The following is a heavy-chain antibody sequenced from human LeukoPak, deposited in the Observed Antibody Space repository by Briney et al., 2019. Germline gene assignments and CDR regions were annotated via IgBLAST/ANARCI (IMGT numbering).Heavy chain of an antibody. J-gene: IGHJ4*02. D-gene: IGHD2-2*02. V-gene: IGHV4-30-2*01. CDR3: AREPGGFCSSTSCYTKGVFDY. CDR2: IYHSGST. Sequence: PSQTLSLTCAVSGGSISSGGYSWSWIRQPPGKGLEWIGYIYHSGSTYYNPSLKSRVTISVDRSKNQFSLKLSSVTAADTAVYYCAREPGGFCSSTSCYTKGVFDYWGQGTLVTVSS. CDR1: GGSISSGGYS.